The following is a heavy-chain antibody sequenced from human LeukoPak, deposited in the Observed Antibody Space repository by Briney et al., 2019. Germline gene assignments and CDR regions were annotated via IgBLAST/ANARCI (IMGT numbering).Heavy chain of an antibody. CDR3: ARSIFSGYYLFDY. J-gene: IGHJ4*02. Sequence: ASVKVSCKASGYTFTGYYMHWVRQAPGQGLEWMGWINPDSGGTNYAQKFQGRVTMTTDTSTSTTYMELRSLRSDDTAVYYCARSIFSGYYLFDYWGQGTLVTVSS. D-gene: IGHD3-22*01. CDR1: GYTFTGYY. V-gene: IGHV1-2*02. CDR2: INPDSGGT.